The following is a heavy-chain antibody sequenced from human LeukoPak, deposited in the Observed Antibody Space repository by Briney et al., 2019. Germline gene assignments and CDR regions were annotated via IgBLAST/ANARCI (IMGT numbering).Heavy chain of an antibody. CDR2: IKQDGSEK. D-gene: IGHD3-22*01. J-gene: IGHJ4*02. V-gene: IGHV3-7*01. Sequence: PGGSLRLSCAASGFTFSSYWMSWVRQAPGKGLEWVANIKQDGSEKYHVDSVKGRFTISRDNSKNTLYLQMNSLSAEDTAVYYCAKDGGYYDIDYWGQGTLVTVSS. CDR1: GFTFSSYW. CDR3: AKDGGYYDIDY.